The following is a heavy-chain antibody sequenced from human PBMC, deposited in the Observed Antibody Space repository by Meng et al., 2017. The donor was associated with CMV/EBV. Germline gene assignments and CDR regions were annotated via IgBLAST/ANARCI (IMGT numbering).Heavy chain of an antibody. Sequence: ASVKVSCKASGYTFTSYYMHWVRQAPGQGLEWMGIINPSGGSTSYAQKFQGRVTMTRDTSTSTVYMELSSLRSEDTAVYYCASAGCSRTSCHKGDAFDIWGQGTMVTVSS. V-gene: IGHV1-46*01. D-gene: IGHD2-2*01. J-gene: IGHJ3*02. CDR1: GYTFTSYY. CDR2: INPSGGST. CDR3: ASAGCSRTSCHKGDAFDI.